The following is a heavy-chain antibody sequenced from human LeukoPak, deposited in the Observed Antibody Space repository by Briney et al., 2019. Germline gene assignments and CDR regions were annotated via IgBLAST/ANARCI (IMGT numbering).Heavy chain of an antibody. CDR2: IYSGGST. CDR3: AKQSSGLRIAAAGSNAFDI. D-gene: IGHD6-13*01. Sequence: PGGSLRLSCAASGFTVSSNYMSWVRQAPGKGLEWVSVIYSGGSTYYADSVKGRFTISRDNSKNTLYLQMNSLRAEDTAVYYCAKQSSGLRIAAAGSNAFDIWGQGTMVTVSS. V-gene: IGHV3-53*01. J-gene: IGHJ3*02. CDR1: GFTVSSNY.